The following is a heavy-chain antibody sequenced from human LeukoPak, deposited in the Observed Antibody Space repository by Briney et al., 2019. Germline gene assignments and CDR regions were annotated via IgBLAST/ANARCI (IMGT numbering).Heavy chain of an antibody. CDR1: GYTFTDYY. Sequence: ASVKVSCKASGYTFTDYYIHWVRQAPGQGLEWMGIIHPSGGSTTYAQKFQGRVTVTSDTSTGTVYMELSSLRSEDTAVYYCARVLADAGTGYWGQGTLVTVSS. V-gene: IGHV1-46*01. J-gene: IGHJ4*02. CDR2: IHPSGGST. CDR3: ARVLADAGTGY. D-gene: IGHD6-13*01.